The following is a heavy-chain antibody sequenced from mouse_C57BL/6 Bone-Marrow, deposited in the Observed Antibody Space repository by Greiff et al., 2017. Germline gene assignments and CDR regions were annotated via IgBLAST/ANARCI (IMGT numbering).Heavy chain of an antibody. V-gene: IGHV5-6*01. J-gene: IGHJ3*01. Sequence: EVKVVESGGDLVKPGGSLKLSCAASGFTFSSYGMSWVRQTPDKRLEWVATISSGGSYTYYPDSVKGRFTISRDNAKNTLYLQMSSLKSEDTAMYYCARQGRLLFAYWGQGTLVTVSA. CDR1: GFTFSSYG. CDR2: ISSGGSYT. D-gene: IGHD6-2*01. CDR3: ARQGRLLFAY.